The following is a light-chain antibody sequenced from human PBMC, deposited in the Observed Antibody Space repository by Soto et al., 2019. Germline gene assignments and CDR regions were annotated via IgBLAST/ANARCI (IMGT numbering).Light chain of an antibody. CDR2: NTN. J-gene: IGLJ2*01. V-gene: IGLV1-44*01. Sequence: QSVLTQPPSASGTPGQRVTISFSGSSSNIGTNTVNWYQQFPGSAPQLLLYNTNQRPSGVPGRFSGSKSGTSASLAISGLQSEDEADYYCAAWDGSLYVVLFGGRTEVTVL. CDR1: SSNIGTNT. CDR3: AAWDGSLYVVL.